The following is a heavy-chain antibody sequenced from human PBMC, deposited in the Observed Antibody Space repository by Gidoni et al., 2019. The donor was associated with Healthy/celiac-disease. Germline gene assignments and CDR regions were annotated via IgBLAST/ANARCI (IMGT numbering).Heavy chain of an antibody. CDR1: GFTFSSYG. CDR3: AREGNYGSGSYYKEPPPWYFDY. CDR2: IWYDGSNK. V-gene: IGHV3-33*01. D-gene: IGHD3-10*01. J-gene: IGHJ4*02. Sequence: QVQLVESGGGVVQPGRSLRLSCAASGFTFSSYGMHWVRQAPGKGLEWVAVIWYDGSNKYYADSVKGRFTISRDNSKNTLYLQMNSLRAEDTAVYYCAREGNYGSGSYYKEPPPWYFDYWGQGTLVTVSS.